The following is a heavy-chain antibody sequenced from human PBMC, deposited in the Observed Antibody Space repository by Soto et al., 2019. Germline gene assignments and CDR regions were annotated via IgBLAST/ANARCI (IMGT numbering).Heavy chain of an antibody. CDR1: GFTFRSYW. V-gene: IGHV3-23*01. CDR2: ISGSGDST. CDR3: ATRYQLLYVSGMDV. Sequence: GGSLRLSCGASGFTFRSYWMHWVRQAPGKGLVWVSAISGSGDSTYYADSVKGRFTISRDNSKNTLYLQMNSLRAEDTAVYYCATRYQLLYVSGMDVWGQGTTVTVSS. J-gene: IGHJ6*02. D-gene: IGHD2-2*02.